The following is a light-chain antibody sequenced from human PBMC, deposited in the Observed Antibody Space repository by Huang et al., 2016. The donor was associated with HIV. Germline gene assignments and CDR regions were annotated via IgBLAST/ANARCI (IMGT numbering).Light chain of an antibody. J-gene: IGKJ5*01. CDR2: SAS. CDR1: QDISIW. CDR3: LQADISPRS. V-gene: IGKV1-12*01. Sequence: DIQMTQSPSSVSASEGDTVTNTCRASQDISIWLAWYQQKPHEAPTLLIHSASILVSGIPARFSGSGSGTNFSLTINGLRPDDFATYYCLQADISPRSFGQGTRLDIQ.